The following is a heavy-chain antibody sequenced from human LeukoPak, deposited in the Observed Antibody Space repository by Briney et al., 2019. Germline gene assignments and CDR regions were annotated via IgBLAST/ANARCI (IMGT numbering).Heavy chain of an antibody. V-gene: IGHV4-34*01. D-gene: IGHD2-2*01. CDR3: ARADIVVVRAAPDAFDI. CDR1: GGSFRGYY. CDR2: INHSGST. J-gene: IGHJ3*02. Sequence: SETLSLTCSVYGGSFRGYYWSWILQPPGKGLAWIGEINHSGSTNYNPSLTTRVTISVDSSKKQTPLRLSSLTAAATAVSYCARADIVVVRAAPDAFDIWGQGTMVTVSS.